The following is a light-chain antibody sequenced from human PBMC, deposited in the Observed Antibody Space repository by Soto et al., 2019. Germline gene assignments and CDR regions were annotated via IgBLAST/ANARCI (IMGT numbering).Light chain of an antibody. CDR3: QQLNSYPLT. V-gene: IGKV1-9*01. J-gene: IGKJ4*01. Sequence: DIQLTQSPSFLSASVGDRVTITCRASQGISSYLAWYQQKPGKAPKLLIYAASTLQSWVPSRFSGSGSGTEFTLTVSSLQPEDSATYYCQQLNSYPLTFGGGTKVEIK. CDR1: QGISSY. CDR2: AAS.